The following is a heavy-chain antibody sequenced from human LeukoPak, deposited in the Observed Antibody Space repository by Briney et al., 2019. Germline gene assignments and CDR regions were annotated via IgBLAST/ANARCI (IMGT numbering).Heavy chain of an antibody. CDR2: IYPGDSDT. D-gene: IGHD4-17*01. CDR1: GYSFPNYW. Sequence: GESLKISCKVSGYSFPNYWIGWVRQMPGKGLEWMNIIYPGDSDTRYSPSFQGQVTISADKSISTAYLQWSSLKASDTAMYYCATLTTVTGVDAFDIWGQGTMVTVSS. V-gene: IGHV5-51*01. J-gene: IGHJ3*02. CDR3: ATLTTVTGVDAFDI.